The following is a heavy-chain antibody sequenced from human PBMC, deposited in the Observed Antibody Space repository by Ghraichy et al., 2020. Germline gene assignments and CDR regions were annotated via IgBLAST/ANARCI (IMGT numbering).Heavy chain of an antibody. CDR2: IYYSGST. J-gene: IGHJ6*03. V-gene: IGHV4-59*01. D-gene: IGHD6-13*01. CDR1: GGSISSYY. Sequence: SETLSLTCTVSGGSISSYYWSWIRQPPGKGLEWIGYIYYSGSTNYNPSLKSRVTISVDTSKNQFSLKLSSVTAADTAVYYCARLGGYSSRYYYYMDVWGKGTTVTVSS. CDR3: ARLGGYSSRYYYYMDV.